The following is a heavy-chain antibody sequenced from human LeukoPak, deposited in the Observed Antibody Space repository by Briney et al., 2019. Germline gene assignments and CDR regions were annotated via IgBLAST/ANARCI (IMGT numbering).Heavy chain of an antibody. D-gene: IGHD6-25*01. V-gene: IGHV1-2*02. J-gene: IGHJ4*02. CDR2: INPNSGGT. CDR3: ARGGGRAYYFDY. Sequence: ASVKVSCKASGYTFTGYYMRWVRQAPGQGLEWMGWINPNSGGTNYAQKFQGRVTMTRDTSISTAYMELSRLRSDDAAVYYCARGGGRAYYFDYWGQGTLVTVSS. CDR1: GYTFTGYY.